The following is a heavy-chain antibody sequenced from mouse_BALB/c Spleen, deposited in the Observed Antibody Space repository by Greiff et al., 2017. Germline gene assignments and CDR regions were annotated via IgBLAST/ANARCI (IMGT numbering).Heavy chain of an antibody. CDR3: ARGYDYDWFAY. D-gene: IGHD2-4*01. J-gene: IGHJ3*01. CDR1: GYTFTSYY. Sequence: QVQLQQSGPELVKPGASVRISCKASGYTFTSYYIHWVKQRPGQGLEWIGWIYPGNVNTKYNEKFKGKATLTADKSSSTAYMQLSSLTSEDSAVYFCARGYDYDWFAYWGQGTLVTVSA. V-gene: IGHV1S56*01. CDR2: IYPGNVNT.